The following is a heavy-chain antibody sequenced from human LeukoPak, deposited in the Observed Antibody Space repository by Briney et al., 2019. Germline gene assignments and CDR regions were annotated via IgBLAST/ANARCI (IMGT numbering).Heavy chain of an antibody. CDR1: GFTFSSYG. CDR2: ISGSGGST. CDR3: AKCYYDFWSGYRAYYYYGMDV. J-gene: IGHJ6*02. D-gene: IGHD3-3*01. V-gene: IGHV3-23*01. Sequence: GRSLRLTCAASGFTFSSYGMHWVRQAPGKGLEWVSAISGSGGSTYYADSVKGRFTISRDNSKNTLYLQMNSLRAEDTAVYYCAKCYYDFWSGYRAYYYYGMDVWGQGTTVTVSS.